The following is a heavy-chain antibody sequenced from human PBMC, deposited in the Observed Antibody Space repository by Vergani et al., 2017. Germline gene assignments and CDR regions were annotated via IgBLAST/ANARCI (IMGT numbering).Heavy chain of an antibody. CDR1: GYSIGSGFY. V-gene: IGHV4-38-2*01. J-gene: IGHJ2*01. D-gene: IGHD2-21*01. CDR3: ARSQGDYWYFDL. CDR2: IHNRGKT. Sequence: QVRLEESGPGLVKPSETLSLTCSVSGYSIGSGFYWAWIRQSPGEGLQWLTSIHNRGKTYHNPSLKSRVSVSLDTSKNRFSLNLTSVTATDTAVYYCARSQGDYWYFDLLGPGSLVTGSS.